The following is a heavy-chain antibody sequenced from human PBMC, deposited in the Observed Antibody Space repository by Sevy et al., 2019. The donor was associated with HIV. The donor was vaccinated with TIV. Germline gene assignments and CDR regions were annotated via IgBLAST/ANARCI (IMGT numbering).Heavy chain of an antibody. D-gene: IGHD2-21*01. V-gene: IGHV3-9*01. J-gene: IGHJ6*02. CDR1: GFPFNDHA. CDR3: AKDINRGCDGVNCYSYYYYFYGLDV. Sequence: GGSLRLSCAASGFPFNDHAMYWVRLVPGKGLEWVSGISWNSRNIGYADSVKGRFTISRDNTRHSVYLEMHSLRPEDTALYYCAKDINRGCDGVNCYSYYYYFYGLDVWGQGTTVTVSS. CDR2: ISWNSRNI.